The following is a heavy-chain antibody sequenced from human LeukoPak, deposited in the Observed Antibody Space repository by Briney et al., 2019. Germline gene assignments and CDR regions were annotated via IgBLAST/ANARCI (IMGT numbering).Heavy chain of an antibody. Sequence: GGSLRLSCTASGFTFGDYAMSWVRQAPGKGLEWVSSISSGSSYIYYADSVKGRFTISGDNAKNSPYLQMNSLRTEDTAVYYCARDGYDDLNAFDIWGHGTMVTVSS. CDR2: ISSGSSYI. CDR1: GFTFGDYA. V-gene: IGHV3-21*01. CDR3: ARDGYDDLNAFDI. J-gene: IGHJ3*02. D-gene: IGHD3/OR15-3a*01.